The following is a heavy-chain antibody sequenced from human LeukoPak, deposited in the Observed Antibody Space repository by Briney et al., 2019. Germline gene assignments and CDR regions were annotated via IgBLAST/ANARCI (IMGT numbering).Heavy chain of an antibody. D-gene: IGHD2-15*01. Sequence: ASVKVSCKASGYTFTSYGISWVRQAPGQGLEWMGWISAYNGNTNYAQKLQGRVTITTDTSTSTAYMELRSLRSDDTAVYYCARAPYCSGGSCRTLHNWFDPWGQGTLVTVSS. CDR1: GYTFTSYG. J-gene: IGHJ5*02. CDR2: ISAYNGNT. CDR3: ARAPYCSGGSCRTLHNWFDP. V-gene: IGHV1-18*01.